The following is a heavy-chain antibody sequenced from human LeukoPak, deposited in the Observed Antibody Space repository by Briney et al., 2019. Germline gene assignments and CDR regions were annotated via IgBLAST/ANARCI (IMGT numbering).Heavy chain of an antibody. J-gene: IGHJ4*02. V-gene: IGHV3-23*01. Sequence: GGSLRLSCAASGFTFSTYAMSWVRQAPGKGLEWVSVISDNGGRIYYADSVKGRFTISRDHSKNTLYLQMNSLRVEDTAVYYCAKDLETAMVLFPSDYWGQGTLVTVSS. CDR3: AKDLETAMVLFPSDY. CDR1: GFTFSTYA. CDR2: ISDNGGRI. D-gene: IGHD5-18*01.